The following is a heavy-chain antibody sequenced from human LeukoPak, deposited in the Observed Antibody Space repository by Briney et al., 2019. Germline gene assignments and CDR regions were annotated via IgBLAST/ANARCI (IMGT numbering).Heavy chain of an antibody. CDR3: ASRIGPYYDSSGYYSDSY. CDR2: IYSGGST. V-gene: IGHV3-53*01. CDR1: GFTVSINY. J-gene: IGHJ4*02. Sequence: GGSLRLSCAASGFTVSINYMSGGPQAPGKGREGGSVIYSGGSTYYADSVKGRFTISRDNSKNTLYLQMNTLRAEDTAVYYCASRIGPYYDSSGYYSDSYWGQGTLVTVSS. D-gene: IGHD3-22*01.